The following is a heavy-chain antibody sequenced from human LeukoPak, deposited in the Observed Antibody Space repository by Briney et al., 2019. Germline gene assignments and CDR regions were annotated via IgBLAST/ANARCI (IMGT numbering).Heavy chain of an antibody. V-gene: IGHV4-59*01. CDR2: IYYSGST. J-gene: IGHJ4*02. CDR1: SGSITSYY. D-gene: IGHD4-17*01. CDR3: AIGTTGDYPPYFDS. Sequence: SETLSLTCTVSSGSITSYYWSWTRQPPGKGLEWIGYIYYSGSTKYNPSLKSRVTISADASKNQFSLKLSSVTAADTAVYYCAIGTTGDYPPYFDSWGQGTLVTVSS.